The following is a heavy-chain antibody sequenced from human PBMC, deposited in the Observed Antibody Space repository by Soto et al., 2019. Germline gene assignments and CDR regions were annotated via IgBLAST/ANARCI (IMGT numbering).Heavy chain of an antibody. D-gene: IGHD6-13*01. J-gene: IGHJ3*02. CDR1: GGSISSGGYY. CDR2: TYYSGST. CDR3: ARVIAAAASKAFDI. Sequence: ASETLSLTCTVSGGSISSGGYYWSWIRQHPGKGLEWIGYTYYSGSTYYNPSLKSRVTIPVDTSKNQFSLKLSSVTAADTAVYYCARVIAAAASKAFDIWGQGTMVTVSS. V-gene: IGHV4-31*03.